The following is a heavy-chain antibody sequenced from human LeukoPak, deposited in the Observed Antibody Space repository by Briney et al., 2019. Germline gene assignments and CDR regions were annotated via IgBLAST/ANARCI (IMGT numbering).Heavy chain of an antibody. J-gene: IGHJ4*02. CDR1: GGSISSYY. V-gene: IGHV4-59*01. Sequence: SETLSLTCTVSGGSISSYYWSWIRQPPGKGLEWIGYIYYSGSSNYNPSLKSRVTISVDTSKNQFSLKLSSVTAADTAVYYCARGRTAMNYWGQGTLVTVSP. CDR2: IYYSGSS. D-gene: IGHD5-18*01. CDR3: ARGRTAMNY.